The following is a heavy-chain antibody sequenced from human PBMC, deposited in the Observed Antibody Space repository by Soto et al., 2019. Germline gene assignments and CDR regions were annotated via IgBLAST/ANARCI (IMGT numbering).Heavy chain of an antibody. CDR3: AKGYCSGGSCYALYYYYGMDV. J-gene: IGHJ6*02. CDR2: ISYDGSNK. V-gene: IGHV3-30-3*01. Sequence: VQLVESGGGVVQPGRSLRLSCAASGFTFSSYAMHWVRQAPGKGLEWVAVISYDGSNKYYADSVKGRFTISRDNSKNTLYLQMNSLRAEDTAVYYCAKGYCSGGSCYALYYYYGMDVWGQGTTVTVSS. CDR1: GFTFSSYA. D-gene: IGHD2-15*01.